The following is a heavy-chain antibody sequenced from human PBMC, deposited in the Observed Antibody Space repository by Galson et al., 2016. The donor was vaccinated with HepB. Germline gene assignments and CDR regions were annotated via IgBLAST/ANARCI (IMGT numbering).Heavy chain of an antibody. D-gene: IGHD6-19*01. CDR3: ASGGYSSGWGDY. Sequence: SLRLSCAASGLTFSNNGMLWVRQAPGKGLEWVATISYDGKNQFYADSVKGRFTISRDNAKNTPYLQMNSLRADDTAVYYCASGGYSSGWGDYWGQGTLVTVSS. J-gene: IGHJ4*02. CDR2: ISYDGKNQ. V-gene: IGHV3-30*03. CDR1: GLTFSNNG.